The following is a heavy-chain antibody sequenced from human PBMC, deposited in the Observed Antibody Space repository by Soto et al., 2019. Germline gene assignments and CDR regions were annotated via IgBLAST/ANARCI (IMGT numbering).Heavy chain of an antibody. D-gene: IGHD3-10*01. CDR1: GGTFSSYA. J-gene: IGHJ5*02. V-gene: IGHV1-69*01. CDR3: AREGLVTMVRGDDNWFDP. Sequence: QVQLVQSGAEVKKPGSSVKVSCKASGGTFSSYAISWVRQAPGQGLEWVGGIIPIFGTANYAQKFQGRVTITADESTSTAYMELSSLRSEDTAVYYCAREGLVTMVRGDDNWFDPWGQGTLVTVSS. CDR2: IIPIFGTA.